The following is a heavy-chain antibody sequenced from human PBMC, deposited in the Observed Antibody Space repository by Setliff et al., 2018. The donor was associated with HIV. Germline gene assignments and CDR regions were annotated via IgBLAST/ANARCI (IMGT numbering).Heavy chain of an antibody. CDR1: GFTFSDYY. D-gene: IGHD6-19*01. CDR2: ISSSFITI. V-gene: IGHV3-11*04. J-gene: IGHJ4*02. Sequence: GGSLRLSCVGSGFTFSDYYMSWVRQAPGKGLEWVSYISSSFITIFYADSVKGRFTISRDNAKNSVYLQMNSLRVEDTAMYYCTKDHLSGWASDCWGQGTLVTVSS. CDR3: TKDHLSGWASDC.